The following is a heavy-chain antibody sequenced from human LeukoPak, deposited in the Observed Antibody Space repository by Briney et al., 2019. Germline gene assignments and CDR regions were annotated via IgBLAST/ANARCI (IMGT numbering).Heavy chain of an antibody. Sequence: PGGSLRLSCAASGFTFSSYAMSWVRQAPGKGLEWVSGISGSDGSTYYADSVKGRFTISGDNSKNTLYLQMNSLRAEDTAVYYCAKEVAALGIPDFDYWGQGTLVTVSS. CDR3: AKEVAALGIPDFDY. CDR1: GFTFSSYA. CDR2: ISGSDGST. J-gene: IGHJ4*02. D-gene: IGHD5-12*01. V-gene: IGHV3-23*01.